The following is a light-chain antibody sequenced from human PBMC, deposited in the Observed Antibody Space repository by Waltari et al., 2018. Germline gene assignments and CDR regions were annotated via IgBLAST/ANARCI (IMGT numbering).Light chain of an antibody. J-gene: IGKJ3*01. V-gene: IGKV4-1*01. CDR3: QQYYSVPFT. CDR2: WAS. Sequence: DIVMTQSPDSLAVSLGERATINCKSSQSVLFSSNNKNYLAGYQQKPGQPPQLLIYWASTRESGVPDRFAGSGSGTDFTLTISTLQAEDVAVYYCQQYYSVPFTFGPGTKVDIK. CDR1: QSVLFSSNNKNY.